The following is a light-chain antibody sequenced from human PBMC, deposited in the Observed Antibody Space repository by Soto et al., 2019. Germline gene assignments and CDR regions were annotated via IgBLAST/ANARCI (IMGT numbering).Light chain of an antibody. V-gene: IGKV1-5*03. CDR1: QSISSY. CDR2: KAS. Sequence: IKLAHSLSSLSATIRERPTIXERTSQSISSYLNWYQQKPGKAPKLLIYKASTLKSGVPSRFSGSGSGTEFTLTISSLQPDDFATYYCQHYNSYSEAFGQGPNVDIK. CDR3: QHYNSYSEA. J-gene: IGKJ1*01.